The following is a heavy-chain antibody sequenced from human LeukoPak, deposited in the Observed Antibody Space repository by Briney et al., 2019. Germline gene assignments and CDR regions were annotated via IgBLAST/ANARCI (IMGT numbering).Heavy chain of an antibody. CDR3: ARGSVIVVVTANMGAYYFDY. J-gene: IGHJ4*02. CDR2: LYPGVST. V-gene: IGHV4-4*07. D-gene: IGHD2-21*02. CDR1: GGPIYSYY. Sequence: SETLSLTCTVSGGPIYSYYWSWVRQTAGKGLEWIGRLYPGVSTYYNPSLKSRVTMSVDTSKNQFALKLSAVTAADTAVYYCARGSVIVVVTANMGAYYFDYWGQGTLVTVSS.